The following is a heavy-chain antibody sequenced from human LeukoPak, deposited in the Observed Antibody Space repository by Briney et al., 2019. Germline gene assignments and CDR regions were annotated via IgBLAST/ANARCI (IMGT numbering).Heavy chain of an antibody. CDR1: GFSFSTYS. D-gene: IGHD3/OR15-3a*01. V-gene: IGHV3-21*04. CDR3: ASWTKGYFDY. Sequence: GGSLRLSCAASGFSFSTYSMIWVRQAPGKGLEWVSSVSGTSEYIYYADSVRGRFTISRDNAKNTVYLQMNSLRAEDTAVYYCASWTKGYFDYWGQGTLVTVSS. CDR2: VSGTSEYI. J-gene: IGHJ4*02.